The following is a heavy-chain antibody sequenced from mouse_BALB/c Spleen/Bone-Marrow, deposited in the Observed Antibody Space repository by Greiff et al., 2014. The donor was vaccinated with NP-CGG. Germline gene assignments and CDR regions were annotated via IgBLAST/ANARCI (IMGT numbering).Heavy chain of an antibody. J-gene: IGHJ3*01. Sequence: VHLQQSGAELVKPGASVKLSCKASGYTFTVYYMFWVKQRPGQGLEWIGEINPSNGGTNFNEKFKGKATLTVDKSSSTAYMQLRSLTSKDSAVYVYSSTGPDSCGCPAGFAYWGQGTPVTVS. CDR3: SSTGPDSCGCPAGFAY. V-gene: IGHV1S81*02. CDR1: GYTFTVYY. D-gene: IGHD3-3*01. CDR2: INPSNGGT.